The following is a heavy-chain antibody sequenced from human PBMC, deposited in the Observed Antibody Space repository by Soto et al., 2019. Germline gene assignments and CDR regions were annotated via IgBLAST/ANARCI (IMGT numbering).Heavy chain of an antibody. D-gene: IGHD6-19*01. J-gene: IGHJ6*02. V-gene: IGHV3-53*01. CDR2: IYSGGST. Sequence: GGSLRLSCAASGFTVSSNYMSWVRQAPGKGLEWVSVIYSGGSTYYAGSVKGRFTISRDNSKNTLYLQMNSLRAEDTAVYYCARDQVAGGAYYYYGMDVWGQGTTVTVSS. CDR1: GFTVSSNY. CDR3: ARDQVAGGAYYYYGMDV.